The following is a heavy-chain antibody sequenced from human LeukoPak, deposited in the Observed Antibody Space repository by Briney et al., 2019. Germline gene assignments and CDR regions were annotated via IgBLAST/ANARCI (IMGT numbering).Heavy chain of an antibody. J-gene: IGHJ4*02. D-gene: IGHD3-22*01. CDR1: GFTFSSYW. CDR3: ARGITYYYDSSGHLYFDF. Sequence: GGSLRLSCAASGFTFSSYWMSWVRQAPGKGLEWVANINQDGSEKYYVDSVKGRFTISRDNAKNSLYLQMNSLRAEDTAVYYCARGITYYYDSSGHLYFDFWGQGTLVTVSS. V-gene: IGHV3-7*01. CDR2: INQDGSEK.